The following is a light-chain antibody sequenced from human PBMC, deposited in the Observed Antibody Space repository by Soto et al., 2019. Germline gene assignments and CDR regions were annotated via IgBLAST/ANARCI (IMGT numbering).Light chain of an antibody. CDR3: QQYKKWPPLT. V-gene: IGKV3-15*01. J-gene: IGKJ4*01. CDR1: QSVSYN. CDR2: GAF. Sequence: EIVLTQSPATLSVSPGETATLSCRASQSVSYNLAWYQQKPGQGPRLLIYGAFTRATGIPARFSGSGSGTEFTRTISSLQSEDFAVYYCQQYKKWPPLTFGGGTKVEIK.